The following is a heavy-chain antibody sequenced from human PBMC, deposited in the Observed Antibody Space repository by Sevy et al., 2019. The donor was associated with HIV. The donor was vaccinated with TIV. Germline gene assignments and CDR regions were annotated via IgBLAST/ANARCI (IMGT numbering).Heavy chain of an antibody. Sequence: GGSLRLSCAASGFTFSSYWMSWVRQAPGKGLEWVANINQDGSEKYYVDSVKGRFTISRDNAKNSLYLQMNSLRAEDTAVYYCARDPGVVPAALPYYYYGMDVWGQGTTVTVSS. D-gene: IGHD2-2*01. CDR2: INQDGSEK. CDR1: GFTFSSYW. CDR3: ARDPGVVPAALPYYYYGMDV. J-gene: IGHJ6*02. V-gene: IGHV3-7*01.